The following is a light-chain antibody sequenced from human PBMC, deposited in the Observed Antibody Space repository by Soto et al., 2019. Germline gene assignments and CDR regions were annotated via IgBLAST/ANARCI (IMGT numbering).Light chain of an antibody. CDR2: KAT. CDR1: QTISSW. J-gene: IGKJ4*01. CDR3: QQSYSTPPLT. Sequence: DIQMTQSPSTLSASVGDRVTITCRASQTISSWVAWYQQKPGKAPELLIYKATSLESGVPSRFSGSGSGTEFTLTISSLQPDDFATYYCQQSYSTPPLTFGGGTKVDIK. V-gene: IGKV1-5*03.